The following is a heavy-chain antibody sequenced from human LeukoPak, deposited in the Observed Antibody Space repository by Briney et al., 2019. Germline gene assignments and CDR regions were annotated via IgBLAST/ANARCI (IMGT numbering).Heavy chain of an antibody. J-gene: IGHJ4*02. V-gene: IGHV1-69*13. CDR3: ARGGVRGELQIYFEY. CDR1: GGNFRSYG. CDR2: IVPILGPA. Sequence: ASVKVSCKASGGNFRSYGISLVRQAPGQGLEWMGGIVPILGPATYAQKFQDGLTITADESTSTVYMELSSLKSEDTAVYYCARGGVRGELQIYFEYWGQGTLVTVSS. D-gene: IGHD1-7*01.